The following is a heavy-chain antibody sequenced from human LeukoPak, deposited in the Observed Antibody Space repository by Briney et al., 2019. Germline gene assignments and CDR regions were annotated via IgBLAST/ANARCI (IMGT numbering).Heavy chain of an antibody. CDR3: ARDPQRGEPDYFDY. CDR1: GFTFSSYP. D-gene: IGHD1-14*01. CDR2: ISYDGNTK. Sequence: GGSLRLSCAASGFTFSSYPMHWVRQAPGKGLEWVSVISYDGNTKYYADSVKGRFTISRDSPKNTLYLQMDSLRADDTVMYYCARDPQRGEPDYFDYWGQGTLVTVSS. J-gene: IGHJ4*02. V-gene: IGHV3-30-3*01.